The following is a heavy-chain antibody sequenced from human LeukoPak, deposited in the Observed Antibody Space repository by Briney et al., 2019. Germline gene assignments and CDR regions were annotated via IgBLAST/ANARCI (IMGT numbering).Heavy chain of an antibody. CDR2: IIPIFGTA. Sequence: SVKVSCKASGGTFSSYAISWVRQAPGQGLEWMGGIIPIFGTANYAQKFQGRVTITADESTSTAHMELSSLRSEDTAVYYCARDQYGSGSYYKPFDYWGQGTLVTVSS. D-gene: IGHD3-10*01. J-gene: IGHJ4*02. V-gene: IGHV1-69*13. CDR1: GGTFSSYA. CDR3: ARDQYGSGSYYKPFDY.